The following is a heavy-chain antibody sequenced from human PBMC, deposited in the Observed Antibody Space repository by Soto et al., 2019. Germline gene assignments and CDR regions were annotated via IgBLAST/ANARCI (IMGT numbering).Heavy chain of an antibody. Sequence: EVQLLESGGGLVQPGGSLRLSCAASGFTFSSYAMSWVRQAPGKGLEWVSAISGSGGSTYYADSVKGRFTISRDNSKNTLYLQMNSLRAEDTAVYYCAKEPAGAVSLDDAFDIWGQGTMVTVSS. D-gene: IGHD2-2*01. J-gene: IGHJ3*02. CDR2: ISGSGGST. V-gene: IGHV3-23*01. CDR1: GFTFSSYA. CDR3: AKEPAGAVSLDDAFDI.